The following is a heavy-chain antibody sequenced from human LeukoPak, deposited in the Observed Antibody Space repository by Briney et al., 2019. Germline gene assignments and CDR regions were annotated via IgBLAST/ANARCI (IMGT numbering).Heavy chain of an antibody. J-gene: IGHJ3*02. D-gene: IGHD1-26*01. Sequence: SETLSLTCAVYGGSFSGYYWSWIRQPPGKGLEWIGEINHSGSTYYNPSLKSRVTISVDTSKNQFSLKLSSVTAADTAMYYCAKPRGGWELRDAFDIWGQGTMVTVSS. CDR2: INHSGST. CDR3: AKPRGGWELRDAFDI. V-gene: IGHV4-34*01. CDR1: GGSFSGYY.